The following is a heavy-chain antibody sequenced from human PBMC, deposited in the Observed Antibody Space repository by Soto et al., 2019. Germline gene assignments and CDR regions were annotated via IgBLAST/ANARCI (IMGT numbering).Heavy chain of an antibody. Sequence: ASVKDSCKASRYTFTGHYIHWVRQAPEQGPEWMGEIGPESGATRYAQRFQGRVTMTRDMSITTVYMELNNLSPDDTAVYYCGRGRSGQIVVFYWGQGTPVTVSS. CDR3: GRGRSGQIVVFY. D-gene: IGHD1-26*01. CDR1: RYTFTGHY. J-gene: IGHJ4*02. CDR2: IGPESGAT. V-gene: IGHV1-2*02.